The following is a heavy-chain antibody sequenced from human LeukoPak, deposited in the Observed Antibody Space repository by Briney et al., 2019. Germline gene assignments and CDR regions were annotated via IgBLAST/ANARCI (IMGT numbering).Heavy chain of an antibody. V-gene: IGHV3-15*01. D-gene: IGHD6-13*01. CDR2: IKSRTDGGTT. J-gene: IGHJ4*02. CDR3: TTGPQIAATGRDY. CDR1: AFTFSSYW. Sequence: GGSLTLSCAASAFTFSSYWMHWVRQAPGKGLEWAGRIKSRTDGGTTDYPAPVKGRFTISRDDSKNTLYLQMDSLKTEDTAVYYCTTGPQIAATGRDYWGQGTLVTVSS.